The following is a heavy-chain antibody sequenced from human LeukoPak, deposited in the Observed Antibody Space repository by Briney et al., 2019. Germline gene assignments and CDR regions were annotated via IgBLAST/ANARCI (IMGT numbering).Heavy chain of an antibody. J-gene: IGHJ5*02. V-gene: IGHV1-69*05. CDR2: IIPIFGTA. Sequence: SVKVSCKASGGTFSSYAISWVRQAPGQGLEWMGRIIPIFGTASYAQKFQGRVTITTDESTSTAYMELSSLRSEDTAVYYCARVSLSYCGGDCYGPHNWFDPWGQGTLVTVSS. CDR1: GGTFSSYA. D-gene: IGHD2-21*02. CDR3: ARVSLSYCGGDCYGPHNWFDP.